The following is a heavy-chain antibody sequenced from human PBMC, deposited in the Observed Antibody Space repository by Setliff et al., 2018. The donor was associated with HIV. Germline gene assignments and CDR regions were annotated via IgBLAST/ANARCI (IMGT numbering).Heavy chain of an antibody. Sequence: PGGSLRLSCAASGFTFSSYAMSWVRQAPGKGLEWVSYISTSGNRIHYADSVKGRFTISRDNAKSSLSLQMHNLRAEDTATYYCARNWDFYNPGSLVFDYWGQGTLVTVSS. V-gene: IGHV3-48*03. CDR2: ISTSGNRI. D-gene: IGHD3-16*01. J-gene: IGHJ4*02. CDR3: ARNWDFYNPGSLVFDY. CDR1: GFTFSSYA.